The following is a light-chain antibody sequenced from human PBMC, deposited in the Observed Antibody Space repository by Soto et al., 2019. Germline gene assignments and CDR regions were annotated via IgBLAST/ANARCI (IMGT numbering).Light chain of an antibody. V-gene: IGLV2-14*01. CDR2: EVS. CDR1: SNDIGDYNY. CDR3: SSYTTSSTLL. J-gene: IGLJ2*01. Sequence: QSVLTQPASVSGSPRQSITISCTGTSNDIGDYNYVSWYQQHPGKAPKLMIYEVSNRPSGVSNRFSGSKSGNTASLTISGLQAEDEADYYCSSYTTSSTLLFGGGTKGPS.